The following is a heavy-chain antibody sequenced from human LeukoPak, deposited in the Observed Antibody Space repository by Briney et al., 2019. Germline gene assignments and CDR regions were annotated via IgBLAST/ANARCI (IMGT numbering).Heavy chain of an antibody. D-gene: IGHD1-1*01. CDR1: GGPISSYY. J-gene: IGHJ4*02. Sequence: PSETLSLTCTVSGGPISSYYWSWIRQPPEKGLEWIGYIYSSGSTNYSPSLKSRVTISVDTSKNQFSLKLSSVTAADTAVYYCARASAYNWNDYWGQGTLVTVSS. CDR2: IYSSGST. CDR3: ARASAYNWNDY. V-gene: IGHV4-59*01.